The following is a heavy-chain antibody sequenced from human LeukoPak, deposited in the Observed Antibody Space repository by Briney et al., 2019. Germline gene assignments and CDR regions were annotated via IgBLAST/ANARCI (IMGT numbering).Heavy chain of an antibody. V-gene: IGHV3-7*01. Sequence: PGGSLRLSCAASGFTFSSYWMSWVRQAPGKGLEWVANIKQDGSEKYYVDSVKGRFTISRDNAKNSLYLQMNSLRAEDTAVYYCARGYDSSGYSKNVAFDIWGQGTMVTVSS. J-gene: IGHJ3*02. CDR2: IKQDGSEK. CDR1: GFTFSSYW. CDR3: ARGYDSSGYSKNVAFDI. D-gene: IGHD3-22*01.